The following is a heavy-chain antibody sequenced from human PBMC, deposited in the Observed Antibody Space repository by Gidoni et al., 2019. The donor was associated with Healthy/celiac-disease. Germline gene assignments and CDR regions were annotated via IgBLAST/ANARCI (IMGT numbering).Heavy chain of an antibody. Sequence: QVQLQESGPGLVQPSQTLSLPCTVSAGSISSGGYYWSWIRQHPGQGLEWIGYIYYSGSTYYNPSRKSRVTISVDTSKNQFSLKLSSVTAADTAVYYCARDDYGMDVWGQGTTVTVSS. CDR3: ARDDYGMDV. J-gene: IGHJ6*02. V-gene: IGHV4-31*03. CDR2: IYYSGST. CDR1: AGSISSGGYY.